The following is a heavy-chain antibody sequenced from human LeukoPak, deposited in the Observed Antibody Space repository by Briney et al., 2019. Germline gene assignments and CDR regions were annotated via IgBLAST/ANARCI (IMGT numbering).Heavy chain of an antibody. D-gene: IGHD3-22*01. CDR2: IIPIFGTA. CDR1: GGTFSSYA. Sequence: GASVKVSCKASGGTFSSYAISWVRQAPGQGLEWMGGIIPIFGTANYAQKFQGRVTITADESTSTAYMELSSLRSEDTAVYYCAREWDYESRGFFYSYWGQGTLVTVSS. V-gene: IGHV1-69*13. J-gene: IGHJ4*02. CDR3: AREWDYESRGFFYSY.